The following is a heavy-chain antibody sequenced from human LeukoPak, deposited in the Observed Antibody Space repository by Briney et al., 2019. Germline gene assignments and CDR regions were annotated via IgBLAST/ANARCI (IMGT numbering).Heavy chain of an antibody. CDR2: IYTSGST. Sequence: PSETLSLTCTVSGYSISSGYYWSWIRQPAGKGLEWIGRIYTSGSTNYNPSLKSRVTMSVDTSKNQFSLKLSSVTAADTAVYYCARDFTSRKIGAFDYWGQGTLVTVSS. CDR1: GYSISSGYY. V-gene: IGHV4-4*07. D-gene: IGHD2/OR15-2a*01. J-gene: IGHJ4*02. CDR3: ARDFTSRKIGAFDY.